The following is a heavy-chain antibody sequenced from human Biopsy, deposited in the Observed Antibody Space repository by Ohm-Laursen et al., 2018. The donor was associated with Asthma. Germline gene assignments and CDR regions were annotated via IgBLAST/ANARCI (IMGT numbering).Heavy chain of an antibody. J-gene: IGHJ5*01. Sequence: SQTLSLTCTVSGGSISSGPYYWSWVRQHPGKGLEWIGYINYSGSTFYSPSLKSRITVSVDTSKNQFSLKWSSVTAADTALYYCTRDFSGYCTSNDCCGFDSWGQGTLVTVSS. V-gene: IGHV4-31*03. CDR2: INYSGST. D-gene: IGHD2-8*01. CDR3: TRDFSGYCTSNDCCGFDS. CDR1: GGSISSGPYY.